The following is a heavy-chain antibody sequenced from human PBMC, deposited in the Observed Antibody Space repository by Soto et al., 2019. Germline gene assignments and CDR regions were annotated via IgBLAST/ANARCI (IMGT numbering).Heavy chain of an antibody. V-gene: IGHV3-30-3*01. Sequence: QVQLVESGGGVVQPGRSLRLSCAVSGFTFSSHAMHWVRQAPGNGLEWVALISSDGSNKYYADSVKGRFTTSRDNSKNTMYLQMNSLRLEDTAVYYCARDDEGGSDCDLGYWGQGALVTVSS. CDR1: GFTFSSHA. CDR2: ISSDGSNK. D-gene: IGHD1-26*01. J-gene: IGHJ4*02. CDR3: ARDDEGGSDCDLGY.